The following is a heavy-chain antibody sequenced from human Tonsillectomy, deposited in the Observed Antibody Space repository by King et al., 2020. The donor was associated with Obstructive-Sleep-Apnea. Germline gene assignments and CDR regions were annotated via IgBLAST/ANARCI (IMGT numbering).Heavy chain of an antibody. J-gene: IGHJ2*01. CDR1: GFTFSSYS. V-gene: IGHV3-21*01. CDR3: ARGSGSYQQVYWYFDL. D-gene: IGHD1-26*01. CDR2: ISSSSSYI. Sequence: VQLVESGGGLVKPGGSLRLSCAASGFTFSSYSMNWVRQAPGKGLEWVSSISSSSSYIYYAESVKGRFTISRDNANNSLYLQMNSLRAEDTAVYYCARGSGSYQQVYWYFDLWGRGTLVTVSS.